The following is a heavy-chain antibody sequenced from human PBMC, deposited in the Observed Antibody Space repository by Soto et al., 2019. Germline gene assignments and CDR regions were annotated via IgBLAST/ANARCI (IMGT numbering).Heavy chain of an antibody. D-gene: IGHD4-17*01. CDR2: IDQDGSEG. Sequence: EVQLVESGGELVQPGGSLRLSCAASGFTFSLYWITWVRQPPGKWLEGVASIDQDGSEGHDVASVNGRFTIPRDNAKSSLYLQMNSLRAEDTAMYFCARDRYGDYGNYYYYYGMDVWGQGTKVPLSS. J-gene: IGHJ6*02. V-gene: IGHV3-7*03. CDR3: ARDRYGDYGNYYYYYGMDV. CDR1: GFTFSLYW.